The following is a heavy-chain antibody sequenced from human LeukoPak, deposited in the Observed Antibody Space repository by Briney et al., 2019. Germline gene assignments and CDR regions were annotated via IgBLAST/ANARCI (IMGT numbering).Heavy chain of an antibody. J-gene: IGHJ4*02. Sequence: SQTLALTCGISGESISSTNGTRYWIRQSPSRGLEWLGRTYYRSKWYSDYAVSVRGRITVSPDTSTNQFSLQLNSVTPEDSDVYYGARYTSSCVFDIWGLGTLVTVS. CDR2: TYYRSKWYS. D-gene: IGHD6-13*01. CDR3: ARYTSSCVFDI. V-gene: IGHV6-1*01. CDR1: GESISSTNGT.